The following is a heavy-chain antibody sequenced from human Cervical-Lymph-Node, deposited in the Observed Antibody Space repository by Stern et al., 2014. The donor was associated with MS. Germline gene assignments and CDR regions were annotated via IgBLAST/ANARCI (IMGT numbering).Heavy chain of an antibody. D-gene: IGHD3-3*01. CDR1: GGFINSGSYY. J-gene: IGHJ6*02. Sequence: QVQLQESGPGLVKPSETLSLTCTVSGGFINSGSYYWGWIRQSPGKGLEWIGSAYYGGSTFSNPSLKSRVNIFIDASKNQFSLKLTSMTASDTAVYYCARHKAVDRSKLYHMDVWGQGTSVTVSS. CDR3: ARHKAVDRSKLYHMDV. V-gene: IGHV4-39*01. CDR2: AYYGGST.